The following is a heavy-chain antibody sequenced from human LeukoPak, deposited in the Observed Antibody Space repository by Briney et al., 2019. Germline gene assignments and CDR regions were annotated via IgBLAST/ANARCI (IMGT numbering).Heavy chain of an antibody. J-gene: IGHJ4*02. D-gene: IGHD4-17*01. Sequence: SETLSLTCTVSGGSISGYYWSWIRQSPGKGLEWIGYLYNSGSTRYNPSLKSRVTILLDTSKNQISLRLTSVTAADTAVYYCARGGYGIPFDFWGQGSLVTVSS. V-gene: IGHV4-59*01. CDR2: LYNSGST. CDR1: GGSISGYY. CDR3: ARGGYGIPFDF.